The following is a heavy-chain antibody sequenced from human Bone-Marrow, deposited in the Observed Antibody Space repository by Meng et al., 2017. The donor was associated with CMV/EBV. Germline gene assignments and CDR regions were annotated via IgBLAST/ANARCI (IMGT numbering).Heavy chain of an antibody. CDR3: ARVDSSGYSYYFDY. J-gene: IGHJ4*02. D-gene: IGHD3-22*01. CDR1: CGNFCSYY. CDR2: WIPILGIA. Sequence: QLVLPWGEEKKPGSSVMVFCWTSCGNFCSYYISWVLQAAGQGLEWMRRWIPILGIANYAQQFQGRVTITANKSTSTAYKVLSRLRSEDTAVYYCARVDSSGYSYYFDYWGQGTLVTVSS. V-gene: IGHV1-69*02.